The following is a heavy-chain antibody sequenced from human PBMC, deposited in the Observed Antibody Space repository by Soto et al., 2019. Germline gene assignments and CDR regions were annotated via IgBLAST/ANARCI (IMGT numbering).Heavy chain of an antibody. CDR1: GASISSSSYY. V-gene: IGHV4-39*01. CDR3: ARYVRKDTALY. J-gene: IGHJ4*02. CDR2: IYYSGST. Sequence: PSETLSLTCTGSGASISSSSYYRAWIRQPPGKGLEWIGSIYYSGSTYDNPSLKRRVTISVATSKNPFSLKLSSVPAADTAVYYCARYVRKDTALYWGQGTLVPISS. D-gene: IGHD5-18*01.